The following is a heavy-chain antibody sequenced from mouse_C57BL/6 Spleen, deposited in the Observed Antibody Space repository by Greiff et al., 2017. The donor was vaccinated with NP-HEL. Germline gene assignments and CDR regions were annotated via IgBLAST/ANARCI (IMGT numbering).Heavy chain of an antibody. CDR2: IDPSDSYT. Sequence: VKLQQPGAELVMPGASVKLSCKASGYTFTSYWMHWVKQRPGQGLEWIGEIDPSDSYTNYNQKFKGKSTLTVDKSSSTAYMQLSSLTSEDSAVYYCARGGNYGAWFAYWGQGTLVTVSA. CDR3: ARGGNYGAWFAY. D-gene: IGHD2-1*01. J-gene: IGHJ3*01. V-gene: IGHV1-69*01. CDR1: GYTFTSYW.